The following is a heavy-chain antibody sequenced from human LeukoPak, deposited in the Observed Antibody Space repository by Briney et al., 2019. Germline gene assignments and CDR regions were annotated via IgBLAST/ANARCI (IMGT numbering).Heavy chain of an antibody. CDR1: GGSISSTTW. J-gene: IGHJ5*02. D-gene: IGHD6-25*01. CDR3: ARDSPPPYSSACTACWFDP. Sequence: SGTLSLTCTVSGGSISSTTWWSWVRPSPGKGLEWIVEIQHSGSTNYKPSLKSRVTIAVDNSKNQFSLKVTSVTAADTAVYYCARDSPPPYSSACTACWFDPWGQGTLVTVSS. V-gene: IGHV4-4*02. CDR2: IQHSGST.